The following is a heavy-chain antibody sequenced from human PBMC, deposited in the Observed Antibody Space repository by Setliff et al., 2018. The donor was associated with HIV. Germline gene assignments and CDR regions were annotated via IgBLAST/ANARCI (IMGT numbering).Heavy chain of an antibody. Sequence: GGSLRLSCTASGFTFGDYAMSWVRQAPGKGLEWVSYISSSGSTIYYADSVKGRFTISRDNAKNSLYLQMNSLRAEDTAVYYCAREVVGATERYYFDYWGQGTLVTVSS. J-gene: IGHJ4*02. CDR2: ISSSGSTI. D-gene: IGHD1-26*01. V-gene: IGHV3-11*01. CDR1: GFTFGDYA. CDR3: AREVVGATERYYFDY.